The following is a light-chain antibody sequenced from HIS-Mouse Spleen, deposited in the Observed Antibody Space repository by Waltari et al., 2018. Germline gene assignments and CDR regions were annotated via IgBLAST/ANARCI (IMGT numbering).Light chain of an antibody. J-gene: IGLJ1*01. CDR2: DVS. Sequence: QSALTQPASVSGSPGQSNTISCPGTSSDVGRYNLVPWYQQHPGKAPKLLIYDVSNRPSGVSNRFSGSKSGNTASLTISGLQAEDEADYYCSSYTSSSTYVFGTGTKVTVL. CDR1: SSDVGRYNL. CDR3: SSYTSSSTYV. V-gene: IGLV2-14*02.